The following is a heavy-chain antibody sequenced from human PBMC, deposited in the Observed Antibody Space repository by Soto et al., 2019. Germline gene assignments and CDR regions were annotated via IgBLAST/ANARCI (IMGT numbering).Heavy chain of an antibody. J-gene: IGHJ6*02. CDR1: GGYITIDDYY. CDR3: ARGYYYYGMDA. V-gene: IGHV4-30-4*01. Sequence: PSETLSLTCTVSGGYITIDDYYWMWIRQAPGKGLEWIGFTYYTGTTYGNPSLKSRVTMSVDPSRTHFSLRLSSVTAADTAVYYCARGYYYYGMDAWGQGTTVTVSS. CDR2: TYYTGTT.